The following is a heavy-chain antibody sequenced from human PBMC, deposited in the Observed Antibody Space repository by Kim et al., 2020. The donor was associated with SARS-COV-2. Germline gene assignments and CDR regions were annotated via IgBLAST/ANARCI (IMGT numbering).Heavy chain of an antibody. CDR3: ARGRTYPRITRYFVY. CDR1: GGSFSGYY. D-gene: IGHD3-3*01. CDR2: INHSGST. J-gene: IGHJ4*02. V-gene: IGHV4-34*01. Sequence: SETLSLTCAVYGGSFSGYYWSWIRQPPGKGLEWIGEINHSGSTNYNPSLKSRVTISVDTSKNQFSLKLSSVTAADTAVYYCARGRTYPRITRYFVYWGQGTLVTVSS.